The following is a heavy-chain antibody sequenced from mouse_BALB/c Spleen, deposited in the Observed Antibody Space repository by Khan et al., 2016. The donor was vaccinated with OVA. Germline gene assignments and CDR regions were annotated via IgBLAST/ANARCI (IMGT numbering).Heavy chain of an antibody. D-gene: IGHD4-1*01. J-gene: IGHJ3*01. CDR2: INPHNDGT. V-gene: IGHV1S136*01. CDR3: AREASNWHFSFAY. CDR1: GYTFTNYV. Sequence: VQLKQSGPELVKPGASVKMSCKASGYTFTNYVTHWVKQKPGQGLEWIGYINPHNDGTRFHEKFKGKATLTSDKSSSTAYMELSSLTSEDSAVYYCAREASNWHFSFAYWGQGTLVSVSA.